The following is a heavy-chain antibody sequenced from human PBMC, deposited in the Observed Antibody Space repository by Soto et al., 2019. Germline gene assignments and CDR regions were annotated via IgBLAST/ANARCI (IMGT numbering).Heavy chain of an antibody. CDR1: GGSISSSSYY. V-gene: IGHV4-39*01. D-gene: IGHD3-10*01. CDR3: ARGFGITMVRDYGMDV. CDR2: IYYSGST. J-gene: IGHJ6*02. Sequence: SETLSLTCTVSGGSISSSSYYWGWIRQPPGKGLEWIGSIYYSGSTYYNPSLKSRVTISVDTSKNQFSLKLSSVTAADTAVYYCARGFGITMVRDYGMDVWGQGTTVTVS.